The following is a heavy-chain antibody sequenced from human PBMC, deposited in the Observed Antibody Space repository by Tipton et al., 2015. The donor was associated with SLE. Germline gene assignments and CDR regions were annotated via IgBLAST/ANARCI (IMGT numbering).Heavy chain of an antibody. CDR3: ARGTSDAFDI. CDR2: IYYSGIT. D-gene: IGHD1-7*01. J-gene: IGHJ3*02. CDR1: GGSISSGDYY. V-gene: IGHV4-30-4*01. Sequence: LRLSCTVSGGSISSGDYYWSWIRQPPGKGLEWIGYIYYSGITHYNPSLKSRLSISVDTSKNQFSLKLSSVTAAATAVYYCARGTSDAFDIWGQGTMVTVSS.